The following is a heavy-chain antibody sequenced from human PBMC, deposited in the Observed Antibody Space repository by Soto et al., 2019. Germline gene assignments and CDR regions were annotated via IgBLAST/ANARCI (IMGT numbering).Heavy chain of an antibody. CDR1: GFTFSSYS. CDR2: ISSSSSYI. V-gene: IGHV3-21*01. D-gene: IGHD3-10*01. J-gene: IGHJ4*02. CDR3: ARCPRMVCRKKGFDY. Sequence: GSLRLSCAASGFTFSSYSMNWVRQAPGKGLEWVSSISSSSSYIYYADSVKGRFTISRDNAKNSLYLQMNSLRAEDTAVYYCARCPRMVCRKKGFDYWGQGTLVTVSS.